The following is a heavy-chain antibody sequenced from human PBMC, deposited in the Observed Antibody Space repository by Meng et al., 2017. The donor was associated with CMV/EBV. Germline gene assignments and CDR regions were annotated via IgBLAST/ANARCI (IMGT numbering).Heavy chain of an antibody. V-gene: IGHV3-48*03. CDR1: GSTFSSYE. CDR3: ARDQKWGWFEDYGMDV. D-gene: IGHD3-10*01. CDR2: ISSSGSTI. Sequence: GESLKISCAASGSTFSSYEMNWVRQAPGKGLEWVSYISSSGSTICYADSVKGRFTISRDNAKNSLYLQMNSLRAEDTAVYYCARDQKWGWFEDYGMDVWGQGTTVTVSS. J-gene: IGHJ6*02.